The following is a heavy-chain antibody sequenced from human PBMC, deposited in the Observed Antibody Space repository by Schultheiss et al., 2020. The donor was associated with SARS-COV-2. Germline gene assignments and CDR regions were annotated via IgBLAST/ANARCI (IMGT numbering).Heavy chain of an antibody. D-gene: IGHD1-1*01. CDR2: IKQDGSVQ. CDR3: VKEGEEMGTS. V-gene: IGHV3-7*03. Sequence: GGSLRLSCAASGFTFISYSMNWVRQAPGKGLQWVANIKQDGSVQHYVDSVRGRFIISRDNAKNSPDLQMNSLRVDDTAVYYCVKEGEEMGTSWGQGTLVTVSS. J-gene: IGHJ4*02. CDR1: GFTFISYS.